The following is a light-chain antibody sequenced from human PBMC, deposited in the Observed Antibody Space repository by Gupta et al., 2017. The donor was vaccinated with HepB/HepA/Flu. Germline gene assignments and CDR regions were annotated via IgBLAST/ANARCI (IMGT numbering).Light chain of an antibody. V-gene: IGKV3-20*01. Sequence: EIVLTQSPGTLSLSPGERVTLSCRASQSVSSSYLAWYQQKPGQAPRLLIYGASSRATGIPDRFSGSGSGTDFTLTIRRLEPEDFAVYYWQQDDTSLTFGGGTKVEIK. CDR2: GAS. CDR1: QSVSSSY. CDR3: QQDDTSLT. J-gene: IGKJ4*01.